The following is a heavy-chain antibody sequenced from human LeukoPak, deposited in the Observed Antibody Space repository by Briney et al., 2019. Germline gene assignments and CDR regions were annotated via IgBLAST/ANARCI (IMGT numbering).Heavy chain of an antibody. J-gene: IGHJ6*04. CDR2: INHSGST. CDR3: ARGIMDV. CDR1: GGSFSGYY. V-gene: IGHV4-34*01. Sequence: KPSETLSLTCAVYGGSFSGYYWSWIRQPPGKGLEWIGEINHSGSTNYNPSLKSRVTISVDTSKNQFSLKLSSVTAADTAVYYRARGIMDVWGKGTTVTVSS.